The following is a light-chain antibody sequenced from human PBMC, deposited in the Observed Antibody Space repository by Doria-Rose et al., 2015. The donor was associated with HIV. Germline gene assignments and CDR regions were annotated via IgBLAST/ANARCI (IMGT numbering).Light chain of an antibody. J-gene: IGKJ1*01. CDR2: KAS. Sequence: DIQVTQSPSTLSASVGDRVTITCQASQSISNWLAWYQQKPGQATKLLIYKASTLQSGVPSRFRGSGSGTEFTLTINSLQPDDFATYYCQHFDKYFSWTFGHGTKVDIK. V-gene: IGKV1-5*03. CDR1: QSISNW. CDR3: QHFDKYFSWT.